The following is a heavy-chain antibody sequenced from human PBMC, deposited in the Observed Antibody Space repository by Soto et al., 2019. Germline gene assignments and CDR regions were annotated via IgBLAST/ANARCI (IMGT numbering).Heavy chain of an antibody. D-gene: IGHD6-19*01. V-gene: IGHV3-74*01. CDR3: ARRGAVAGLHY. CDR2: INGDGSST. Sequence: EVQLVESGGGLVQPGGSLRVSCAASGFTFSSYWMHWFRQAPGKGLVWVSGINGDGSSTSYADSGKGRFTISRDNAKNTLYLRMNSLTDEDMAIYYCARRGAVAGLHYWGQGTLVTVSS. J-gene: IGHJ4*02. CDR1: GFTFSSYW.